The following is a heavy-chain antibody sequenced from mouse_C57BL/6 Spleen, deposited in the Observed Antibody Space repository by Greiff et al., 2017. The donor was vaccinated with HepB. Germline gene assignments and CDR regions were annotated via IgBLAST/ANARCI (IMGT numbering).Heavy chain of an antibody. Sequence: QVQLKESGAELARPGASVKLSCKASGYTFTSYGISWVKQRTGQGLEWIGEIYPRSGNTYYNEKFKGKATLTADKSSSTAYMELRSLTSEDSAVYFCARGRSYDGYYSFDYWGQGTTLTVSS. CDR2: IYPRSGNT. J-gene: IGHJ2*01. D-gene: IGHD2-3*01. V-gene: IGHV1-81*01. CDR1: GYTFTSYG. CDR3: ARGRSYDGYYSFDY.